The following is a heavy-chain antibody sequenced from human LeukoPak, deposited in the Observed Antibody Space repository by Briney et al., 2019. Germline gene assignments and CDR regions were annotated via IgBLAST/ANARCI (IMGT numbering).Heavy chain of an antibody. J-gene: IGHJ3*02. Sequence: ASVKVSCKASGYTFTGYYMHWVRQAPGQGLEWMGWINPNSGGTNYAQKFQGRVTMTRDTSISIAYMELSRLRSDDTAVYYCARDNVVVAATLADAFDIWGQGTMVTVSS. D-gene: IGHD2-15*01. CDR3: ARDNVVVAATLADAFDI. V-gene: IGHV1-2*02. CDR1: GYTFTGYY. CDR2: INPNSGGT.